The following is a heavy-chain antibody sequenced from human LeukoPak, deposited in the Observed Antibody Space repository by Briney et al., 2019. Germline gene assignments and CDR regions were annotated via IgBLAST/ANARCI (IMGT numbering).Heavy chain of an antibody. CDR3: ARLYCTNGVCAEGNWFDP. V-gene: IGHV1-2*02. J-gene: IGHJ5*02. CDR2: INPNSGGT. D-gene: IGHD2-8*01. Sequence: ASVKVSCKASGYTFTDYYMHWVRQAPGQGLEWMGWINPNSGGTNYAQKFQGRVTMTRDTSISTAYMELSRLRSDDTAVYYCARLYCTNGVCAEGNWFDPWGQGTLVTVSS. CDR1: GYTFTDYY.